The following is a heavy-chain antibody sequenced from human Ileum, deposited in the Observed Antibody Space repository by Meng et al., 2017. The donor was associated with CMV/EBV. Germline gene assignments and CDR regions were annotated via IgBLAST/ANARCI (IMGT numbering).Heavy chain of an antibody. J-gene: IGHJ5*02. Sequence: GGSLRLSCTASGFTFKTYWMSWLRQAPGKGLEWVANIKLDGSETYYVDSVKGRFTISRDNAKNSLYLQMNSLRAEDTAVYYCARLIVLVPAAHWGWFDPWGQGTLVTVSS. V-gene: IGHV3-7*01. D-gene: IGHD2-2*01. CDR2: IKLDGSET. CDR1: GFTFKTYW. CDR3: ARLIVLVPAAHWGWFDP.